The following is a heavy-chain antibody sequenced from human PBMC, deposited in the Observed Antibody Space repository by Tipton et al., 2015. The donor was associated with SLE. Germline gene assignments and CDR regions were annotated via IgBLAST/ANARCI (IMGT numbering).Heavy chain of an antibody. CDR2: ISYSGST. CDR3: ARDRVYSSSYYMDV. V-gene: IGHV4-39*07. J-gene: IGHJ6*03. CDR1: VGSISSTNYY. Sequence: TLSLTCTVSVGSISSTNYYWGWIRQPPGKGLEWIGSISYSGSTYYNTSFKSRVAIAVDTSKNQFSLKLSSVTAADTAVYYCARDRVYSSSYYMDVWGKGTTVTVSS. D-gene: IGHD6-13*01.